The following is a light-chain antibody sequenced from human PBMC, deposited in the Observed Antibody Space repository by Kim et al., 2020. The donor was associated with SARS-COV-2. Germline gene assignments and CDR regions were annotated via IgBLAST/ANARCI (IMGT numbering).Light chain of an antibody. V-gene: IGLV2-14*03. J-gene: IGLJ2*01. CDR1: SSDIVESNN. CDR2: AIT. Sequence: GQLFYISCIVSSSDIVESNNICWYQPHPGKAPILIIYAITHRPSVLSSRFSGSKSRNTASLTISGLQGEDEADYYCSSYAASGTLVFGGGTKVTFL. CDR3: SSYAASGTLV.